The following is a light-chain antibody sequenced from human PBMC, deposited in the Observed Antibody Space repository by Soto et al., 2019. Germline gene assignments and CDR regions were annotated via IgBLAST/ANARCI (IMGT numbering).Light chain of an antibody. V-gene: IGKV1-39*01. CDR3: QQSYNIPPT. Sequence: DIQMTQSPSFLSASVGDRVTITCRASQAISNYLNWYQQKPGKAPNLLIFGAKTLQSGVPSRFSGSGYGTDFTLTITTLQPEDFAIYFCQQSYNIPPTFGQGTRLEIK. J-gene: IGKJ5*01. CDR2: GAK. CDR1: QAISNY.